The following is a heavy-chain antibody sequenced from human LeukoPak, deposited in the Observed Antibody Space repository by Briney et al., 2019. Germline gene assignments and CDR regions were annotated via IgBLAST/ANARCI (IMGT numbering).Heavy chain of an antibody. D-gene: IGHD6-13*01. Sequence: QPGGSLRLSCTASGFIFSNYAMHWVRQAPGKGLEWVAVIFYDGSNKYYADSVKGRFTISRDNSKNTLYLQMNSLRAEDTAVYYCAKDPRRYSRTGGYFDYWGQGTLVTVSS. CDR1: GFIFSNYA. CDR2: IFYDGSNK. J-gene: IGHJ4*02. V-gene: IGHV3-30*04. CDR3: AKDPRRYSRTGGYFDY.